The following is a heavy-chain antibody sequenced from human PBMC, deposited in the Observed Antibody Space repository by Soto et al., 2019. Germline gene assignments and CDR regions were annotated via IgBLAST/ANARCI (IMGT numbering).Heavy chain of an antibody. J-gene: IGHJ6*02. CDR2: IDPSDSYT. D-gene: IGHD1-26*01. V-gene: IGHV5-10-1*03. Sequence: EVQLVQSGAEVKKPGESLRISCKGSGYSFTSYWISWVRQMPGKGLEWMGRIDPSDSYTNYSPSFQGHVTISADKSISTAYLQWSSLKASDTAMYYCAALALYPEVLGYGMDVWGQGTTVTVSS. CDR1: GYSFTSYW. CDR3: AALALYPEVLGYGMDV.